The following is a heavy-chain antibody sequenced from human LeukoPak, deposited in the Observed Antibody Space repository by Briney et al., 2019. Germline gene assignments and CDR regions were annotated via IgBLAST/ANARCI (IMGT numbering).Heavy chain of an antibody. D-gene: IGHD5-24*01. CDR1: GFTFSSYS. J-gene: IGHJ5*02. Sequence: PGGSLRLSCAASGFTFSSYSMNWVRQAPGKGLEWVSYISSSSSTIYYADSVKGRFTISRDNAKNSLYLQMNSLRAEDTAVYYCARGSRWLPSVAGYTRGRNWFDPWGQGTLVTVSS. CDR3: ARGSRWLPSVAGYTRGRNWFDP. CDR2: ISSSSSTI. V-gene: IGHV3-48*01.